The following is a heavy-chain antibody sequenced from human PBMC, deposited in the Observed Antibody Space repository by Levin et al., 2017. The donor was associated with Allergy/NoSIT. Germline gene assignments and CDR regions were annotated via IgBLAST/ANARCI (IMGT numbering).Heavy chain of an antibody. V-gene: IGHV3-48*01. CDR2: ISSSSSTI. J-gene: IGHJ2*01. CDR1: GFTFSSYS. Sequence: GESLKISCAASGFTFSSYSMNWVRQAPGKGLEWVSYISSSSSTIYYADSVKGRFTISRDNAKNSLYLQMNSLRAEDTAVYYCARGDKVITFGGVTPPSGFDRWGRGTLVTVSS. CDR3: ARGDKVITFGGVTPPSGFDR. D-gene: IGHD3-16*01.